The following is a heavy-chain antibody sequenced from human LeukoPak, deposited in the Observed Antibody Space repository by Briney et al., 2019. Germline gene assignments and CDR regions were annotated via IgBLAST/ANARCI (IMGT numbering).Heavy chain of an antibody. D-gene: IGHD6-19*01. V-gene: IGHV3-53*01. CDR3: ASGNSGWYYFDY. CDR2: IYRGGST. Sequence: PGGSLRLSCAPSGLIVSGNYISWVRQAPGKGLEWVSVIYRGGSTYYADSVKGRFTISRDNSKNTVYLQMNSLRAEDTAVYYCASGNSGWYYFDYWGQGTLVTVSS. J-gene: IGHJ4*02. CDR1: GLIVSGNY.